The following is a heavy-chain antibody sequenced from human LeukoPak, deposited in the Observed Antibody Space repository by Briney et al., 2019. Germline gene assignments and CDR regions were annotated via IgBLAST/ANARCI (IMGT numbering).Heavy chain of an antibody. V-gene: IGHV3-53*01. CDR2: IYSDNT. Sequence: GGSLRLSCTVSGFTVSSNSMSWVRQAPGKGLEWVSFIYSDNTHYSDSVKGRFTISRDNSKNTLYLQMNSLRAEDTAVYYCARDWRGGGDAFDIWGQGTMVTVSS. CDR3: ARDWRGGGDAFDI. CDR1: GFTVSSNS. J-gene: IGHJ3*02. D-gene: IGHD3-16*01.